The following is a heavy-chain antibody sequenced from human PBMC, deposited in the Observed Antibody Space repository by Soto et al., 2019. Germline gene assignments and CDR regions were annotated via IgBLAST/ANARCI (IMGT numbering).Heavy chain of an antibody. D-gene: IGHD3-16*01. Sequence: QVQLVQSGDEVKKPGASVKVSCKASGYIFVNYGIAWVRQAPGQGLEWMGWISPYTGNTHSATKVQGRLTMTTDTATGTAYIDLGSLTSDETAVYYWVIVDNYVTPTPQDVWGQGTTVTVSS. CDR3: VIVDNYVTPTPQDV. CDR2: ISPYTGNT. J-gene: IGHJ6*02. V-gene: IGHV1-18*01. CDR1: GYIFVNYG.